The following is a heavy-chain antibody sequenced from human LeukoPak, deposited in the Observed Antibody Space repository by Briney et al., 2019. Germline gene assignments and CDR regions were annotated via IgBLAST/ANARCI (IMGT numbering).Heavy chain of an antibody. CDR1: GFTFSSYS. CDR3: ARDWVGSFDAFDV. J-gene: IGHJ3*01. D-gene: IGHD6-25*01. CDR2: ISSSSSTI. Sequence: PGGSLRLSCAASGFTFSSYSMNWVRQAPGKGLEWVSYISSSSSTIYYADSVKGRFTISRDNAKNSLCLQMNSLRAEDTAVYYCARDWVGSFDAFDVWGQGTMVTVSS. V-gene: IGHV3-48*01.